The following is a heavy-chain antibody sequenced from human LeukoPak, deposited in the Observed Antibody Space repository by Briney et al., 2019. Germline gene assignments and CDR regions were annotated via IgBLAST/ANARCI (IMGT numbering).Heavy chain of an antibody. J-gene: IGHJ4*02. Sequence: GSLRLSFAASGFPFSSYSMNWVRPAPGKGLEWVSSISSSSSYIYYADSVKGRFTISRDNAKNSLYLQMNNLRAEDTAVYYCARGIAAPIDYWGQGTLVTVSS. CDR3: ARGIAAPIDY. D-gene: IGHD6-13*01. CDR2: ISSSSSYI. CDR1: GFPFSSYS. V-gene: IGHV3-21*01.